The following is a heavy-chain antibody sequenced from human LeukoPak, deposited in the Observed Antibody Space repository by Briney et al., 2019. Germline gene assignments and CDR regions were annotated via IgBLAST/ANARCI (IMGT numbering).Heavy chain of an antibody. Sequence: GESLRLSCAASGFTFSSYAMSWVRQAPGKGLEWVSAISGSGGSTYYADSVKGRFTISRDNSKNTLYLQMNSLRAEDTAVYYCAKDDSSGYYYAPGGIDYWGQGALVTVSS. V-gene: IGHV3-23*01. CDR2: ISGSGGST. CDR3: AKDDSSGYYYAPGGIDY. CDR1: GFTFSSYA. D-gene: IGHD3-22*01. J-gene: IGHJ4*02.